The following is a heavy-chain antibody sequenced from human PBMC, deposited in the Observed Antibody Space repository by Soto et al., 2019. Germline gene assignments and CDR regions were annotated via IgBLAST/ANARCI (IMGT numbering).Heavy chain of an antibody. CDR2: INPKSGDT. Sequence: ASVKVSCKTSGYTFTGYFMHWVRQAPGQGLEWMGWINPKSGDTKYEQKFQGRVTMTGDTSISTAYMELSRLRSDDTAVYYCAKETYYDSSGYYSYYYYYGMDVW. V-gene: IGHV1-2*02. CDR1: GYTFTGYF. CDR3: AKETYYDSSGYYSYYYYYGMDV. D-gene: IGHD3-22*01. J-gene: IGHJ6*01.